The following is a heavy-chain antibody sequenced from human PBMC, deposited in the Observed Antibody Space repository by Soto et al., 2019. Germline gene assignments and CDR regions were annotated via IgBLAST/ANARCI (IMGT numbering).Heavy chain of an antibody. CDR3: ARGRVFYGDPFDY. D-gene: IGHD4-17*01. CDR1: GGSFSGYY. V-gene: IGHV4-34*01. CDR2: INHSGST. Sequence: SETLSLTCAVYGGSFSGYYWSWIRQPPGKGLEWIGEINHSGSTNYNPSLKSRVTISVDTSKNQFSLKLSSVTAADTAVYYCARGRVFYGDPFDYWGQGTLVTVSS. J-gene: IGHJ4*02.